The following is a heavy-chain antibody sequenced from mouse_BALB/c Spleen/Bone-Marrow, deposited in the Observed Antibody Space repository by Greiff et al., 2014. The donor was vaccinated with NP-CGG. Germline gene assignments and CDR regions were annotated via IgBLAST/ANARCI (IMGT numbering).Heavy chain of an antibody. CDR2: IDPANGNT. CDR1: GSNIKDTY. V-gene: IGHV14-3*02. J-gene: IGHJ3*01. D-gene: IGHD2-4*01. CDR3: AVYDYEGFAY. Sequence: EVQLQQSGAELVKPGASVKLSCTASGSNIKDTYMHWVKQRPEQGLEWIGRIDPANGNTKYDPKFQGKATITADTSSNTAYLQLSSLTSEDTAVYYGAVYDYEGFAYWGQGTLVTVSA.